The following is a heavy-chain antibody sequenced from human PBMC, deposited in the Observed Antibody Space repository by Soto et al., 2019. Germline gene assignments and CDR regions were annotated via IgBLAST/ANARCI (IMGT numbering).Heavy chain of an antibody. Sequence: EVQLLESGGGLVQPGGSLRLSCAASGFTFSSYAISWVRQAPGKGLEWVSAISGSGGSTYYADSVKGRFTISRDNSKNTLYLQMNSLRAEDTAVYYCAKDHRMTVVARLNPWGQGTLVTVSS. V-gene: IGHV3-23*01. J-gene: IGHJ5*02. CDR2: ISGSGGST. CDR3: AKDHRMTVVARLNP. CDR1: GFTFSSYA. D-gene: IGHD3-22*01.